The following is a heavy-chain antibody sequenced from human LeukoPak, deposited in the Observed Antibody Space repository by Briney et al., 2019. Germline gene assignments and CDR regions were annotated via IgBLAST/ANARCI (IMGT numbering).Heavy chain of an antibody. CDR2: MNPNSGDT. J-gene: IGHJ5*02. V-gene: IGHV1-8*01. CDR3: ARDILTGPTNWFDP. Sequence: ASVKVSCKASGYTFTSYEINWVRQATGQGLEWMGWMNPNSGDTGYAQKFQGRVTMTRDTSISTAYMELSSLRSEDTAVYYCARDILTGPTNWFDPWGQRTLVTVSS. CDR1: GYTFTSYE. D-gene: IGHD3-9*01.